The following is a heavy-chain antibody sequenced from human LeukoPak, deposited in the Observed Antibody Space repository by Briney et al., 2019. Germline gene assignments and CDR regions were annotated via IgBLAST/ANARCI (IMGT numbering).Heavy chain of an antibody. CDR1: GGTFSSYA. Sequence: ASVKVSCKASGGTFSSYAISWLRQAPGQGLEWMGWMNPNSGGTKYAQTFQGRVTLTRDTSISTACLELSSLTSDDTAVYFCARQGSNSSGWYPVDDWGQGTLVTVSS. V-gene: IGHV1-2*02. CDR3: ARQGSNSSGWYPVDD. D-gene: IGHD6-19*01. J-gene: IGHJ4*02. CDR2: MNPNSGGT.